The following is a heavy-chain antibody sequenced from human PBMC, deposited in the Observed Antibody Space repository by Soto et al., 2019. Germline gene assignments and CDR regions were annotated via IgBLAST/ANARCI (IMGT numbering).Heavy chain of an antibody. CDR3: AKIAAAATFDY. CDR1: GFTFSSYG. J-gene: IGHJ4*02. Sequence: GGSLRLSCAASGFTFSSYGMHWVRQAPGKGLEWVAVISYDGSNKYYADSVKGRFTISRDNSKNTLYLQMNSLRVEDTAVYYCAKIAAAATFDYWGQGTLVTVSS. CDR2: ISYDGSNK. D-gene: IGHD6-13*01. V-gene: IGHV3-30*18.